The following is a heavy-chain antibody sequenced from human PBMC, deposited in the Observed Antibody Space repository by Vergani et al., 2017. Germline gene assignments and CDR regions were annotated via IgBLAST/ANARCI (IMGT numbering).Heavy chain of an antibody. V-gene: IGHV5-51*01. J-gene: IGHJ6*02. CDR2: IYPGDSDT. Sequence: EVQLVQSGAEVKTPGESLKISCTGSGYSFTSYWIGWVRPLPGKGLEWMGIIYPGDSDTRYSPSFQGQVTISADKSSSTAYLQWSSLKASDTAMYYCARADYDFWSGYPYYGMDVWGQGTTVTVSS. CDR1: GYSFTSYW. CDR3: ARADYDFWSGYPYYGMDV. D-gene: IGHD3-3*01.